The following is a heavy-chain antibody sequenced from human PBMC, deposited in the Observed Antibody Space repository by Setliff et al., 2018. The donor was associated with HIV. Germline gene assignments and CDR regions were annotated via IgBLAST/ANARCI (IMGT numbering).Heavy chain of an antibody. CDR3: ARAGVGGYSGYDRDYYYYMDV. D-gene: IGHD5-12*01. Sequence: GASVKVSCKASGYTFTSYYMHWVRQAPGQGLEWMGIINPSGGSTSYAQKFQGRVTMTRGTSTSTVYMELSSLRSEDTAVYYCARAGVGGYSGYDRDYYYYMDVWGKGTTVTVSS. CDR1: GYTFTSYY. V-gene: IGHV1-46*01. CDR2: INPSGGST. J-gene: IGHJ6*03.